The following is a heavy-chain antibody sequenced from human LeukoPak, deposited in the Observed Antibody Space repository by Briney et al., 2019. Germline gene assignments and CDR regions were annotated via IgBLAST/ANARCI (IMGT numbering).Heavy chain of an antibody. J-gene: IGHJ4*02. CDR2: FYTSGST. CDR3: ARVGGLWFGDSPFDY. V-gene: IGHV4-61*02. CDR1: GGSISSGNYY. Sequence: PSETLSLTCSVSGGSISSGNYYWSWIRQPAGKGLEWIGRFYTSGSTNYNPSLKSRVTVSVDTSKNQFSLKLSSVTAADTAVYYCARVGGLWFGDSPFDYWGQGTLVTVSS. D-gene: IGHD3-10*01.